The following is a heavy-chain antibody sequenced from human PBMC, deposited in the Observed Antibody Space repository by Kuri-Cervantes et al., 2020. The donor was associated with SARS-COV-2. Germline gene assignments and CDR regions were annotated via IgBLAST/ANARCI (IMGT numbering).Heavy chain of an antibody. V-gene: IGHV1-2*02. CDR3: ARVGYCSSTSRGRGCPFDY. Sequence: ASVKVSCKASGYTFTGYYMHWVRQAPGQGLEWMGWINPNSGGTNYAQKFQGRVTMTRDTSISTAYMELSQLRSDDTAVYYCARVGYCSSTSRGRGCPFDYWGQGTLVTVSS. J-gene: IGHJ4*01. CDR2: INPNSGGT. D-gene: IGHD2-2*01. CDR1: GYTFTGYY.